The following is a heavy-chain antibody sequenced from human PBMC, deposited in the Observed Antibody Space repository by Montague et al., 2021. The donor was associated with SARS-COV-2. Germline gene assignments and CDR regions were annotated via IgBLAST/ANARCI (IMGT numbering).Heavy chain of an antibody. Sequence: EFLSLGCTASGGPIGAYYWSWIRQPPGKGLEWIGYIDNSGSTNHNPSLESRVTMSVDTSKNQFSLKLNSVTAADTAVYYCARHGGNDAFDIWGRGTMVTVSS. D-gene: IGHD4-23*01. V-gene: IGHV4-59*01. J-gene: IGHJ3*02. CDR2: IDNSGST. CDR1: GGPIGAYY. CDR3: ARHGGNDAFDI.